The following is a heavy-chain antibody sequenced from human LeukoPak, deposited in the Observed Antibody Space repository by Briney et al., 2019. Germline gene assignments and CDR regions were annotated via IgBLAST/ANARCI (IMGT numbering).Heavy chain of an antibody. Sequence: PGGSLRLSCAASGFRFNSYSMIWVRQAPGKGLEWIAYISSGGGSLHHADSIKGRFTISRDNAKNSVYLQMNSVRDDDMAVYYCARVGVGYWGSSWDYWGPGNRVTVSA. V-gene: IGHV3-48*02. J-gene: IGHJ4*02. CDR2: ISSGGGSL. CDR3: ARVGVGYWGSSWDY. CDR1: GFRFNSYS. D-gene: IGHD2-2*03.